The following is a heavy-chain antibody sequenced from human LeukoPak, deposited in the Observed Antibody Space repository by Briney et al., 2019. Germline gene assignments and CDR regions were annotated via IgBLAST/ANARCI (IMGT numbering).Heavy chain of an antibody. CDR1: GFTFSSYW. D-gene: IGHD3-9*01. J-gene: IGHJ5*02. CDR2: IKQDVSEK. Sequence: GGSLRLSCAASGFTFSSYWMSWVRQAPGKGLEWVANIKQDVSEKYYVDSVKGRFTISRDNAKNSLYLQMNSLRAEDTAVYSCARVQRAYDILTGYHSYNWFDPWGQGTLVTVSS. V-gene: IGHV3-7*01. CDR3: ARVQRAYDILTGYHSYNWFDP.